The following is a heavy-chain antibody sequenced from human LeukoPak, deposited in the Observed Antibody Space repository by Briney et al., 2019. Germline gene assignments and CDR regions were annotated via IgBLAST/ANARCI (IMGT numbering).Heavy chain of an antibody. V-gene: IGHV1-2*02. CDR1: GYTFTGYY. J-gene: IGHJ4*02. Sequence: GASVKVSCKASGYTFTGYYMHWVRQAPGQGLEWMGWINPNSGGTNYAQKFQGRVTMTRDTSISTAYMELSRLRSDDTAVYYCARVLTPYYYDSSGYSPYFDYWGQGTLVTVSS. CDR3: ARVLTPYYYDSSGYSPYFDY. CDR2: INPNSGGT. D-gene: IGHD3-22*01.